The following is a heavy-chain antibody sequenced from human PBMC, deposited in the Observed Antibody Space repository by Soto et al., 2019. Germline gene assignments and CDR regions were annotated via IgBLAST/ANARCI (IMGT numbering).Heavy chain of an antibody. D-gene: IGHD5-18*01. Sequence: QVQLVQSGAEVKKPGSSVKVSCKASGGTFTNYVINWVRQAPGQGLEWMGGIIPTFGRADYAQKFQGRVTITADESTRRAYMELSSLTSADKAVYYCARALRGYSYGYVDWGQGTLVTVSS. CDR1: GGTFTNYV. V-gene: IGHV1-69*01. CDR2: IIPTFGRA. CDR3: ARALRGYSYGYVD. J-gene: IGHJ4*02.